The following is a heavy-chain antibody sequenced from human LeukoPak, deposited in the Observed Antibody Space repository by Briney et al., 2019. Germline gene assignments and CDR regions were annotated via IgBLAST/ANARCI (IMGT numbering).Heavy chain of an antibody. CDR3: AKSQTGYCNNGVCYAIDY. CDR2: ISGSGGST. D-gene: IGHD2-8*01. CDR1: GFTFSSYA. V-gene: IGHV3-23*01. Sequence: QSGGSLRLSCAASGFTFSSYAMSWVRQAPGKGLEWVSAISGSGGSTYYADSVKGRFTISRDNSKNTLYLQMNSLRAEDTAVYYCAKSQTGYCNNGVCYAIDYWGQGTLVTVSS. J-gene: IGHJ4*02.